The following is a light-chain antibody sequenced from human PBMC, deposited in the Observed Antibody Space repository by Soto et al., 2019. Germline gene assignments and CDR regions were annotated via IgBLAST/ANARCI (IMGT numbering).Light chain of an antibody. CDR3: SSYTTSSTYV. J-gene: IGLJ1*01. CDR1: STDVGAYHY. CDR2: EVS. Sequence: QSVLTQPASVSGSPGQSITISCTGTSTDVGAYHYVSWYQQHPGKAPKIMIYEVSNRPSGVSNRFSGSKSGTTASLTISGLQAEDEADYYCSSYTTSSTYVFGTGTKLTVL. V-gene: IGLV2-14*01.